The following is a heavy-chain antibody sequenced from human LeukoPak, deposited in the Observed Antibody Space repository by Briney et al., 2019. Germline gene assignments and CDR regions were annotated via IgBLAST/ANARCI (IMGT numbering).Heavy chain of an antibody. D-gene: IGHD1-26*01. Sequence: SETLSLTCTVSGGSISSGGYYWSWIRQHPGKGLEWIGYIYYSGSTYYNPSLKSRVTISVDTSKNQFSLKLSSVTAADTAVYYCARDHSGSYPNWFDPWGQGTLVTVSS. CDR1: GGSISSGGYY. CDR3: ARDHSGSYPNWFDP. V-gene: IGHV4-31*03. CDR2: IYYSGST. J-gene: IGHJ5*02.